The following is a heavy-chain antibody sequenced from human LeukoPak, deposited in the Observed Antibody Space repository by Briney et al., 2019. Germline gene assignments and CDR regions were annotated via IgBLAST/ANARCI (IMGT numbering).Heavy chain of an antibody. CDR3: ARQHGSGWYSLDY. D-gene: IGHD6-19*01. Sequence: GESLRISRKGSGYSFTSYWIAWVRQMPGKGLEWMGITYPGDSDTRYSPSFQGQVTISADKSISTAYLQWSSLKASDTAMYYCARQHGSGWYSLDYWGQGTLVTVSS. CDR1: GYSFTSYW. CDR2: TYPGDSDT. J-gene: IGHJ4*02. V-gene: IGHV5-51*01.